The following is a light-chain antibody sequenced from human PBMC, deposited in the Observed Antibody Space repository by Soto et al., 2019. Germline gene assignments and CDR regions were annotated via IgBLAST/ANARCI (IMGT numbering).Light chain of an antibody. CDR2: EVS. J-gene: IGLJ1*01. Sequence: QSVLTQPASVSGSPGQSITISCTGTSSDIGDYNYVSWYQQHPGKVPKLIIFEVSTRPSGVSNRFSGSKSGNTASLTISGLQADDEADYYCSPFSTSTTLSVFGTGTNVTVL. CDR1: SSDIGDYNY. V-gene: IGLV2-14*01. CDR3: SPFSTSTTLSV.